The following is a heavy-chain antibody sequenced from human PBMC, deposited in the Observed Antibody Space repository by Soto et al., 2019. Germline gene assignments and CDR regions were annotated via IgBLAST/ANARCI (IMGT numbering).Heavy chain of an antibody. D-gene: IGHD2-15*01. CDR3: ARARYCSGGSCYGRGWFDP. CDR2: IYYSGST. CDR1: GGSISSGGYY. Sequence: QVQLQESGPGLVKPSQTLSLTCNVSGGSISSGGYYWSWIRQHPGKGLEWIGYIYYSGSTYYNPSLKSRVTISVDTSKNQFSLKLSSVTAADTAVYYCARARYCSGGSCYGRGWFDPWGQGTLVTVSS. V-gene: IGHV4-31*03. J-gene: IGHJ5*02.